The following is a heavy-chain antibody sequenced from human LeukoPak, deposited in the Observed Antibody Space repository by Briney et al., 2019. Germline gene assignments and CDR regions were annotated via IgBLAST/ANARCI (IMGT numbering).Heavy chain of an antibody. J-gene: IGHJ4*02. CDR1: GGTFSNYA. V-gene: IGHV1-69*13. CDR2: IIPIFGTA. CDR3: ARGWLAETTVVTPYNY. D-gene: IGHD4-23*01. Sequence: ASVKVSCKDSGGTFSNYAINWVRQAPGQGLEWMGGIIPIFGTAHYSQKFQGRVTITAVDSMSTAYMELSSLRSDDTAAYYCARGWLAETTVVTPYNYWGQGTLVTVSS.